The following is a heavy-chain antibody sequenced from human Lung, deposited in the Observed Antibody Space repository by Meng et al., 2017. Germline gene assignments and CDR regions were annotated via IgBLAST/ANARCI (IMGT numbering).Heavy chain of an antibody. V-gene: IGHV4-34*01. Sequence: QVRGVTGAAWVLKESDTLSLTCVVRGGSFSYYYCGWVRQAPGKGLEWIGEIKHSGSTNYHPSLESRSTISVDTSQNNLSLKLSSVTAADSAVYYCARGPTTMAHDFDYWGQGTLVTVSS. CDR2: IKHSGST. J-gene: IGHJ4*02. D-gene: IGHD4-11*01. CDR3: ARGPTTMAHDFDY. CDR1: GGSFSYYY.